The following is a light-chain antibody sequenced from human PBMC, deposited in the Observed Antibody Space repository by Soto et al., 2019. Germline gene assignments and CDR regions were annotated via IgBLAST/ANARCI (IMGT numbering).Light chain of an antibody. CDR2: EAS. Sequence: EIVLTQSPGTLSLSPGERLTLSCRTSQSLSTRSLAWYQQKPGQAPSLLIYEASTRAPGTPDRFSGSGSGPDFTLTVSRLEPKDFAVYYCQQYGRSVGFGQGTKVEIK. CDR1: QSLSTRS. J-gene: IGKJ1*01. V-gene: IGKV3-20*01. CDR3: QQYGRSVG.